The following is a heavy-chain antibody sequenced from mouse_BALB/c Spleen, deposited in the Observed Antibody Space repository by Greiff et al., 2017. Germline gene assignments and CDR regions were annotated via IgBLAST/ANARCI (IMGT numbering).Heavy chain of an antibody. CDR3: TREDDGAY. CDR2: ISSGGSYT. V-gene: IGHV5-6-4*01. J-gene: IGHJ3*01. CDR1: GFTFSSYT. Sequence: EVQLQESGGGLVKPGGSLKLSCAASGFTFSSYTMSWVRQTPEKRLEWVATISSGGSYTYYPDSVKGRFTISRDNAKNTLYLQMSSLKSEDTAMYYCTREDDGAYWGQGTLVTVSA. D-gene: IGHD2-3*01.